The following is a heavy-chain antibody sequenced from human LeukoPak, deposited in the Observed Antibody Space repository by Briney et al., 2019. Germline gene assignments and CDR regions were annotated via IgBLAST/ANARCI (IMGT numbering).Heavy chain of an antibody. J-gene: IGHJ3*01. V-gene: IGHV3-74*01. CDR2: INADGSTT. Sequence: AGYLSLYCAASGFTFGNSWGHWVRQAQGMGLVWVSLINADGSTTTYADSVKGRFTISRDNARNTVSLQMNSLTIEDTAVYYCVVVVEPPDSDGFDVWGQGTMITVSS. CDR1: GFTFGNSW. CDR3: VVVVEPPDSDGFDV. D-gene: IGHD1-14*01.